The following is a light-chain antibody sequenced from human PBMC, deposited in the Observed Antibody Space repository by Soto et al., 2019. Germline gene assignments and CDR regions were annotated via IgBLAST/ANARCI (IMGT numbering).Light chain of an antibody. Sequence: EIVLTQSPGTLSLSPGERATLSCRASQSVSSSYLACYQQKPVQSPRLLIYGASNRATGIPDRFSGSWSGTDFTLTISRLEPGDFAVYSCQQYGGSPTFGQGTRLEIK. V-gene: IGKV3-20*01. J-gene: IGKJ5*01. CDR3: QQYGGSPT. CDR1: QSVSSSY. CDR2: GAS.